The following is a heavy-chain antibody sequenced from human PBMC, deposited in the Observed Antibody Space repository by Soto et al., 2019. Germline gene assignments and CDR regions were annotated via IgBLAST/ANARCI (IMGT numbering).Heavy chain of an antibody. D-gene: IGHD2-15*01. CDR3: GIDGCSGSNCLNGFDP. Sequence: EVQLVESGGGLVQPGGSLRLSCAASGFTFSSYSMNWVRQAPGKGLEWVSYISSSSTTKYYADSVKGRFTISRDNAKNSLYLQMSSLRAADTAVYYCGIDGCSGSNCLNGFDPWGQGILVTVSS. CDR1: GFTFSSYS. CDR2: ISSSSTTK. V-gene: IGHV3-48*01. J-gene: IGHJ5*02.